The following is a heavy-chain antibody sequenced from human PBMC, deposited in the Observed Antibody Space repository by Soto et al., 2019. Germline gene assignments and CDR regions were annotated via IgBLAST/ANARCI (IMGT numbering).Heavy chain of an antibody. J-gene: IGHJ4*02. Sequence: HPGGSLRLSCAASGFTFSSYGMHWVRQAPGKGLEWVAVIWYDGSNKYYADSVKGRFTISRDNSKNTLYLQMNSLRAEDTAVYYCARGGDTAMAVAYWGQGTLVTVSS. CDR1: GFTFSSYG. D-gene: IGHD5-18*01. CDR2: IWYDGSNK. V-gene: IGHV3-33*01. CDR3: ARGGDTAMAVAY.